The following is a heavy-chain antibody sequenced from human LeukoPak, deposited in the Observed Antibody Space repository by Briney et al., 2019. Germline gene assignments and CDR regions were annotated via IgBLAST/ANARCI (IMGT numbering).Heavy chain of an antibody. D-gene: IGHD3-3*01. Sequence: PGGSLRLSCAASGFTFSSYGMHWVRQAPGKGLEWVAFIRYDGSNKYYADSVKGRFTISRDNSKNRLYLQMNSLRAEDTAVYYCAKDVRFLEWSGTFDIWGQGTMVTVSS. CDR2: IRYDGSNK. J-gene: IGHJ3*02. CDR1: GFTFSSYG. V-gene: IGHV3-30*02. CDR3: AKDVRFLEWSGTFDI.